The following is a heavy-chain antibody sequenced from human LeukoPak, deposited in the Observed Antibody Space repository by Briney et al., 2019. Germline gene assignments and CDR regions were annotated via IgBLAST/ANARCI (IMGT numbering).Heavy chain of an antibody. D-gene: IGHD2/OR15-2a*01. Sequence: GGSLRVSCAAPGFTFNNYAMNWVREAPGKGVEWVSPISNTGRSTYYADSVKGRFTISRDNSKNTVFLQINSLRAEDTAVYYCAKGIEYNNSWTFDYWGQGTLVTVSS. J-gene: IGHJ4*02. CDR2: ISNTGRST. V-gene: IGHV3-23*01. CDR3: AKGIEYNNSWTFDY. CDR1: GFTFNNYA.